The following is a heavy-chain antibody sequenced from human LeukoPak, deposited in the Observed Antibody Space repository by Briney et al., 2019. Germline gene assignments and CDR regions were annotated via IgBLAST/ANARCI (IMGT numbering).Heavy chain of an antibody. J-gene: IGHJ4*02. Sequence: ASVKVSCKASGYTFTSYGISWVRQAPGQGLEWMGWISGYNGHTNYAQKLQGRVTMTRDTSISTAYMELSRLRSDDTAVYYCAREDYGDRRYSNWGQGALVTVSS. V-gene: IGHV1-18*01. D-gene: IGHD4-17*01. CDR1: GYTFTSYG. CDR3: AREDYGDRRYSN. CDR2: ISGYNGHT.